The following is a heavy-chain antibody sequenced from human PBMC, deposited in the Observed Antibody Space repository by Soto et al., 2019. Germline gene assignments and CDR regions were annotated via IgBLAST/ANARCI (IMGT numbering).Heavy chain of an antibody. Sequence: CLQISFRCSGYNFSSYWRAWLRQMPGKSLEWMGIIYPDDSDTRYNPSFQGQVTISVDKSISTAYLQWSSLKASDTAMYYCARHTFCSGGSCYSSYYHGMDVWGQGTKVTVSS. CDR2: IYPDDSDT. J-gene: IGHJ6*02. D-gene: IGHD2-15*01. CDR3: ARHTFCSGGSCYSSYYHGMDV. V-gene: IGHV5-51*01. CDR1: GYNFSSYW.